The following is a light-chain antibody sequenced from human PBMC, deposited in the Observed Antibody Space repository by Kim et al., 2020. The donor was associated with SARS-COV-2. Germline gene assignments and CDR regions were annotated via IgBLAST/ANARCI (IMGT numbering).Light chain of an antibody. CDR1: QSISTH. J-gene: IGKJ1*01. V-gene: IGKV1-39*01. CDR3: QQTYSTPAT. CDR2: AAS. Sequence: GDRVTITCRTSQSISTHLNWYQQKPGKAPDLLIYAASSLVSGVPSRFSGTGSGTDFTLTISSLQPEDFATYYCQQTYSTPATFGQGTKVDIK.